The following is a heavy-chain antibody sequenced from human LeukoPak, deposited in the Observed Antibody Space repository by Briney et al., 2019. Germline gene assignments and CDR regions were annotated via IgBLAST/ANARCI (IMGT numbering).Heavy chain of an antibody. CDR2: ISGSRTDI. J-gene: IGHJ4*02. D-gene: IGHD1-14*01. CDR3: TRDEADRPGIKVATEDY. CDR1: GFTFSSYT. V-gene: IGHV3-21*01. Sequence: GGSLRLSCAASGFTFSSYTLDWVRQAPGQGLEWVSSISGSRTDIYYADSVKGRFTISRDNSKNTLHLQLSSLRAEDTAMYYCTRDEADRPGIKVATEDYWGQGTLVTVSS.